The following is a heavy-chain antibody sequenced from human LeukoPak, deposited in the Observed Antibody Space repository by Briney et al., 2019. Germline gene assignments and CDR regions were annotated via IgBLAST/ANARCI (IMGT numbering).Heavy chain of an antibody. V-gene: IGHV1-46*01. D-gene: IGHD2-2*01. CDR3: ARVGYCSSTSCQNWFDP. J-gene: IGHJ5*02. CDR1: GGTXSTYA. CDR2: INPSGGST. Sequence: ASVKVSCKASGGTXSTYAISWVRQAPGQGLEWMGIINPSGGSTSYAQKFQGRVTMTRDTSTSTVYMELSSLRSEDTAVYYCARVGYCSSTSCQNWFDPWGQGTLVTVSS.